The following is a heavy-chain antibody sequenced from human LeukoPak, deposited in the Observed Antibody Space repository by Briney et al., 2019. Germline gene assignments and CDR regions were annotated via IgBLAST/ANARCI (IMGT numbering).Heavy chain of an antibody. D-gene: IGHD3-22*01. J-gene: IGHJ4*02. CDR3: AKGSRSSGPYSDY. CDR2: ISYDGSNK. Sequence: PGRSLRLSCAASGFTFSSYGMHWVRQAPGKGLEWVAVISYDGSNKYYADSVKGRFTISRDNSNNTLYLQMNSLRAEDTAVYYCAKGSRSSGPYSDYWGQGTLVTVSS. CDR1: GFTFSSYG. V-gene: IGHV3-30*18.